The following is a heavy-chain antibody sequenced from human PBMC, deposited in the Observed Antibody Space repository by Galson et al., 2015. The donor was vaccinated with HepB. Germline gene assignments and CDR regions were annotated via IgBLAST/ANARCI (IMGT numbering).Heavy chain of an antibody. CDR2: ISPNNGGT. Sequence: SVKVSCKASGYTFHDYYIHWVRQAPGQGLEWMCWISPNNGGTDYAQNFQGRVTLTRDVSTSTDSLELNRLKSDDTAVYYCAKGRVVEGAAVGPLCDYWGQGTLITVSS. V-gene: IGHV1-2*02. CDR3: AKGRVVEGAAVGPLCDY. D-gene: IGHD2-2*01. J-gene: IGHJ4*02. CDR1: GYTFHDYY.